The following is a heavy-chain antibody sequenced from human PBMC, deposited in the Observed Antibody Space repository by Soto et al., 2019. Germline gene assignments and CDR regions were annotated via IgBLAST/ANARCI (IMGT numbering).Heavy chain of an antibody. D-gene: IGHD6-19*01. CDR1: GFTFSSYA. CDR2: ISGSGGST. J-gene: IGHJ4*02. V-gene: IGHV3-23*01. CDR3: ARRSSGWYFDY. Sequence: EVQLLESGGGLVQPGGSLRLSCAASGFTFSSYAMNWVRQAPGKGLEWVSVISGSGGSTYYADSVKGRFTISRDNSKNTLNLQMNSRRAEDTAVYYCARRSSGWYFDYWGQGTLVTVSS.